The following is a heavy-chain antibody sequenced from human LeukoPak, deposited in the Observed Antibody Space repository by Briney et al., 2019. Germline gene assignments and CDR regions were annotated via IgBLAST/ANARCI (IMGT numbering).Heavy chain of an antibody. CDR3: TRRRSSSGSNYYMDV. D-gene: IGHD6-6*01. Sequence: GGSLRLSCTASGFTFGDYAMSWVRQAPGKGLEWVGFIRSKAYGGTTEYAASVKGRFTISRDDSKSIAYLQMNSLKTEDTAVYYCTRRRSSSGSNYYMDVWGKGTTVTVSS. CDR2: IRSKAYGGTT. CDR1: GFTFGDYA. J-gene: IGHJ6*03. V-gene: IGHV3-49*04.